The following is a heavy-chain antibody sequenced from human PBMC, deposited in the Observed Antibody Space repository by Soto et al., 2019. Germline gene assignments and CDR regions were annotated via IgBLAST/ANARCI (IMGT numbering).Heavy chain of an antibody. V-gene: IGHV1-69*01. CDR3: ARAWLQSYYFAY. J-gene: IGHJ4*02. D-gene: IGHD5-12*01. CDR2: IVPSFNTS. Sequence: QVQLVQSGAEVKKPGSSVKVSCKASGGTFSTYPITWVRQAPGQGLEWVGVIVPSFNTSTYARKFRGRVTITADESTTTAFMELSSRRSDDAAVYYCARAWLQSYYFAYWGQGTLVTVSS. CDR1: GGTFSTYP.